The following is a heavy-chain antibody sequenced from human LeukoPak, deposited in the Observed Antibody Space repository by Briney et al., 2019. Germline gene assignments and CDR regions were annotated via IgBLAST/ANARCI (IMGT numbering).Heavy chain of an antibody. J-gene: IGHJ3*02. CDR2: INPNSGGT. Sequence: ASVKVSCKASGYTFTGYYMHWVRQAPGQGLEWMGWINPNSGGTNYAQKFQGRVTMTRDTSISTAYMELSRLGSDDTAVYYCARDPLSWSGYLHDAFDIWGQGTMVTVSS. V-gene: IGHV1-2*02. CDR1: GYTFTGYY. CDR3: ARDPLSWSGYLHDAFDI. D-gene: IGHD3-3*01.